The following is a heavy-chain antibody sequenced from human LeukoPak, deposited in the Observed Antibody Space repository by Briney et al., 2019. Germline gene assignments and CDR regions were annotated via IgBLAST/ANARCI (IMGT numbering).Heavy chain of an antibody. CDR2: IYTSGSI. V-gene: IGHV4-4*07. D-gene: IGHD6-13*01. CDR3: ARAPYSSSWMVWGGDYFDY. CDR1: GGSISSYY. J-gene: IGHJ4*02. Sequence: PLETPSLTCTVSGGSISSYYWSWIRQPAGKGLEWIGRIYTSGSINYNPSLKSRVTISVDKSKNQFSLKLSSVTAADTAVYYCARAPYSSSWMVWGGDYFDYWGQGTLVTVPS.